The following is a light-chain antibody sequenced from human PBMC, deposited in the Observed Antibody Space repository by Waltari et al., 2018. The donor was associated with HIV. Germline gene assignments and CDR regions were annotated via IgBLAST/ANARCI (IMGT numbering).Light chain of an antibody. V-gene: IGLV3-25*03. Sequence: SYELTQPPSVSVSPGQTARITCSGDALPKQYTYWYQQKPGQAPILVIYKDSERPSGIPERFSGSSSGTTVTLTISGVQAEDEADYYCQSPDNSGADVVFGGGTKVTVL. CDR2: KDS. CDR3: QSPDNSGADVV. J-gene: IGLJ2*01. CDR1: ALPKQY.